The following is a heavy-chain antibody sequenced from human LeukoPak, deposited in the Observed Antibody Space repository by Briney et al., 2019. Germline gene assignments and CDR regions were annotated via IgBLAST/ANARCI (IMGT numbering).Heavy chain of an antibody. J-gene: IGHJ4*02. V-gene: IGHV4-59*01. CDR1: GGSISGYY. D-gene: IGHD2-15*01. Sequence: SETLSLTCTVSGGSISGYYWSWIRQPPGKGLEWIGYVYYSGSTNYNPSLKSQVTMSVDTSKNQFSLKLKSVTAADTAVYYCARYCNGVNCFSFDYRGQGALVTVSS. CDR2: VYYSGST. CDR3: ARYCNGVNCFSFDY.